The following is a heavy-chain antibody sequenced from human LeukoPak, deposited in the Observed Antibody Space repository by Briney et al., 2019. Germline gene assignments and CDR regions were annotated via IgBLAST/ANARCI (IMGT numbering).Heavy chain of an antibody. CDR1: GFTFSSYA. V-gene: IGHV3-23*01. J-gene: IGHJ4*02. Sequence: PGGSLRLSCAASGFTFSSYAMTWVRQAPGKGLEWVSTVSGSGGSTYYADSVKGRFTISKDNAKNSLYLQMNSLRAEDTAVYYCAREWDMSIAARAYFDYWGQGTLVTVSS. CDR3: AREWDMSIAARAYFDY. CDR2: VSGSGGST. D-gene: IGHD6-6*01.